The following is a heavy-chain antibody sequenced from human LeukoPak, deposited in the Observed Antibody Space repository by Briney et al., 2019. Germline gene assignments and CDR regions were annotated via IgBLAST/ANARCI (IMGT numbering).Heavy chain of an antibody. D-gene: IGHD3-22*01. CDR1: GGSISSYY. CDR2: IYYSGST. Sequence: PSETLSLTCTVSGGSISSYYWSWIRQPPGKGLEWIVYIYYSGSTNYNPSLKSRVTISVDTSKNQFSLKLSSVTAADTAVYYCARAHGHYYDSSGYYLDYWGQGTLVTVSS. J-gene: IGHJ4*02. V-gene: IGHV4-59*01. CDR3: ARAHGHYYDSSGYYLDY.